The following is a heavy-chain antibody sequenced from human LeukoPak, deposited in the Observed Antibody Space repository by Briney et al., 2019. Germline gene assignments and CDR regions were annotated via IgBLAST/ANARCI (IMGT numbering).Heavy chain of an antibody. J-gene: IGHJ4*02. CDR2: ISGRADRT. CDR1: GFTFSSYA. V-gene: IGHV3-23*01. Sequence: GGSLRLSCAASGFTFSSYAMSWVRQARGKGLEWVSAISGRADRTYYADSVKGRFTISRDNSKNTLILQMNSLTAEDTAVYYCARDNTYCSGSRCYDRFDYWGQGTLVTVSS. CDR3: ARDNTYCSGSRCYDRFDY. D-gene: IGHD2-15*01.